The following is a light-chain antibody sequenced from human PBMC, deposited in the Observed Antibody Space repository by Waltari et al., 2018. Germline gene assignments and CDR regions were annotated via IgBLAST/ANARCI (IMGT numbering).Light chain of an antibody. J-gene: IGLJ1*01. CDR3: EVWDSNSDHYV. Sequence: SYVLTQPPSVSVPPGQTARITCGGANMRRKSVHWYQQRPGQAPVMVVYDDSARPSGIPDRFSGSNSGNTATLTISRVEAGDEADYYCEVWDSNSDHYVFAPGTRVTVL. CDR2: DDS. CDR1: NMRRKS. V-gene: IGLV3-21*02.